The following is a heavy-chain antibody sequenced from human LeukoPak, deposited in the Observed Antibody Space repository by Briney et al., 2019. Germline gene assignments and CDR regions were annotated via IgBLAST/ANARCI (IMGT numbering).Heavy chain of an antibody. V-gene: IGHV3-74*01. CDR3: LAGASGAYY. J-gene: IGHJ4*02. Sequence: PGGSLRLSCAASGFTFSSSWMHWVRQPPGKGRVWVSRINPDGSITNYADSVKGRFTISRDNAKNTLYLQMNSLRAEDTAVYYCLAGASGAYYWGQGTLVTVSS. CDR2: INPDGSIT. CDR1: GFTFSSSW. D-gene: IGHD6-13*01.